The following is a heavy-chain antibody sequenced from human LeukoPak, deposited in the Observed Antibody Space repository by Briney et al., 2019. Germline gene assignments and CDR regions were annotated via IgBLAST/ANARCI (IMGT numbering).Heavy chain of an antibody. V-gene: IGHV4-61*01. J-gene: IGHJ4*02. CDR1: GGSVSSGSYY. CDR3: ARCTERLGTIDY. Sequence: SETLSLTCTVSGGSVSSGSYYWSWIRQPPGKGLEWIGYIYCSGSTNYNPSLKSRVTISVDTSKNQFSLKLSSVTAADTAVYYCARCTERLGTIDYWGQGTLVTVSS. CDR2: IYCSGST. D-gene: IGHD1-1*01.